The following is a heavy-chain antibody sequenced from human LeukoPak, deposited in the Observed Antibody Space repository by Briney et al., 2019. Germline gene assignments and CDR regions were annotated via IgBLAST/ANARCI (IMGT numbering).Heavy chain of an antibody. D-gene: IGHD3-10*01. Sequence: PGGSLRLSCAASGFTFSNYWMSWVRQAPGQGLEWVANIKQDGSEKYYVDSVKGRFTISRDNAKNSLYLQMTSLRAEDTAVYYCARVHGSGTYYPYRMDVWGQGTTVTVSS. CDR3: ARVHGSGTYYPYRMDV. CDR2: IKQDGSEK. CDR1: GFTFSNYW. V-gene: IGHV3-7*04. J-gene: IGHJ6*02.